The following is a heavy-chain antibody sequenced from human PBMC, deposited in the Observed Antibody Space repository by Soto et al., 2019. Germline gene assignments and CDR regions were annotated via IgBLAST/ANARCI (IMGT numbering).Heavy chain of an antibody. Sequence: SETLSLTCTVSGGSISSSSYYWGWIRQPPGKGLEWIGGIYYSGSTYYNPSLKSRVTISVDTSKNQFSLKLSSVTAADTAVYYCARLGIVGATSYYYYGMDVWGQGTTVTVSS. CDR2: IYYSGST. D-gene: IGHD1-26*01. J-gene: IGHJ6*02. CDR3: ARLGIVGATSYYYYGMDV. CDR1: GGSISSSSYY. V-gene: IGHV4-39*01.